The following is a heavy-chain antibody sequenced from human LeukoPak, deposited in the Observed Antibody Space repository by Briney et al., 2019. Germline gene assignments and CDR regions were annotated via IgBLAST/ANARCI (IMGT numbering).Heavy chain of an antibody. Sequence: PSQTLSLTCTVSGGSISSGDYYWSWIRQPPGKGLEWIGEINHSGSTNYNPSLKSRVTISVDTSKNQFSLKLSSVTAADTAVYYCARGVNSGWYGFPFDYWGQGTLVTVSS. CDR3: ARGVNSGWYGFPFDY. V-gene: IGHV4-30-4*01. CDR1: GGSISSGDYY. D-gene: IGHD6-19*01. CDR2: INHSGST. J-gene: IGHJ4*02.